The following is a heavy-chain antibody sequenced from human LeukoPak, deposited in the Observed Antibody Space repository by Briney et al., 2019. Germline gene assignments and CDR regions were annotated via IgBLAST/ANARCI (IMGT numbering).Heavy chain of an antibody. D-gene: IGHD6-6*01. Sequence: GGSLRLSCAASGFTFSSYAVSWVRQAPGKGLEWVSAISGSGGSTYYADSVKGRFTISRDNSKDTLYLQMNSLRAEDTAVYYCAKKYSSSSDFDYWGQGTLVTVSS. J-gene: IGHJ4*02. CDR1: GFTFSSYA. CDR3: AKKYSSSSDFDY. CDR2: ISGSGGST. V-gene: IGHV3-23*01.